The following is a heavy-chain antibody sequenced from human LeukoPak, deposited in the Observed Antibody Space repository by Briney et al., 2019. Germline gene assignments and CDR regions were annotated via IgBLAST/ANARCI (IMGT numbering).Heavy chain of an antibody. J-gene: IGHJ4*02. D-gene: IGHD6-19*01. CDR3: ARGIAVAGTYFDY. V-gene: IGHV4-61*02. Sequence: SQTLSLTCTVSGGSISSGSYYWSWIRQPAGKGLEWIGRIYASGSTSFNPSLKSRVTISVDTSKNQFSLKLSSVTAADMAVYYCARGIAVAGTYFDYWGQGTLVTVSS. CDR1: GGSISSGSYY. CDR2: IYASGST.